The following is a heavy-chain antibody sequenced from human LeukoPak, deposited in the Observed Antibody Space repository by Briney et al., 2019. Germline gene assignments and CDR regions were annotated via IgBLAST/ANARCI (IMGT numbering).Heavy chain of an antibody. CDR2: VYDSGST. CDR1: GASIRSYY. Sequence: SETLSLTCIVSGASIRSYYWGWIRQPPGKGLEWFGYVYDSGSTSYNPSLKSRVTISIDTSKTQFSLKLSSVTAADTAVYYCARSLNAAPKLWAFDIWGQGAMVTVSS. CDR3: ARSLNAAPKLWAFDI. V-gene: IGHV4-4*08. D-gene: IGHD2-15*01. J-gene: IGHJ3*02.